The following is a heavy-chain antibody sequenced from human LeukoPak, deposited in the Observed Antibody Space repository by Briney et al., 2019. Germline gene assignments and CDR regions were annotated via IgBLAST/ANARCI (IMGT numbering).Heavy chain of an antibody. CDR1: GYTFTGYY. J-gene: IGHJ4*02. V-gene: IGHV1-2*02. Sequence: ASVKVSCKASGYTFTGYYMHWVRQAPGQGLEWMGWINPNSGGTNYAQKFQGRVTMTRDTSISTAYMELSRLRSDDTAVYYCARADRPHSSSWYFDYWGQGTLVTVSS. CDR3: ARADRPHSSSWYFDY. CDR2: INPNSGGT. D-gene: IGHD6-13*01.